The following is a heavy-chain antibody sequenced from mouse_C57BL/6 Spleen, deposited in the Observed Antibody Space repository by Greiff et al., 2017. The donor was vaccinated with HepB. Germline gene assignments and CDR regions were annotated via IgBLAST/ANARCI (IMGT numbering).Heavy chain of an antibody. CDR3: AIDRGYSWFAY. J-gene: IGHJ3*01. V-gene: IGHV3-6*01. D-gene: IGHD2-3*01. Sequence: EVKLQESGPGLVKPSQSLSLTCSVTGYSITSGYYWNWIRQFPGNKLEWMGYISYDGSNNYNPSLKNRISLTRDTSKNQFFLKLNSVTTEDTATYYCAIDRGYSWFAYWGQGTLVTVSA. CDR2: ISYDGSN. CDR1: GYSITSGYY.